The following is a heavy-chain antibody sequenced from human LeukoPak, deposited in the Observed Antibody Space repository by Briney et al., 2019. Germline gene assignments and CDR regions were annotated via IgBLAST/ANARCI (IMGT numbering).Heavy chain of an antibody. D-gene: IGHD3-10*01. J-gene: IGHJ3*02. CDR2: INPSGGNT. Sequence: ASVTVSCKASGYTFISYYMHWVRQAPGQGLEWMGIINPSGGNTKYAQKFQGRVTLTRDTSTSTVYMQLTSLRSDDTALYYCARGEYAFDIWGQGTMVTVSS. V-gene: IGHV1-46*01. CDR3: ARGEYAFDI. CDR1: GYTFISYY.